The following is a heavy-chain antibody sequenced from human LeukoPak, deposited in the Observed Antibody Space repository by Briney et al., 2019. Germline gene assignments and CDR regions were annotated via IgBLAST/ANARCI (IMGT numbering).Heavy chain of an antibody. D-gene: IGHD6-13*01. CDR2: ISSSSSYI. Sequence: GGSLRLSCAASGFTFSSYSMNWVRQAPGKGLEWVSSISSSSSYIYYADSVKGRFTISRDNAKNSLYLRMNILRAEDTAVYYCASGRKNIAAAGTLPDYWGQGTLVTVSS. V-gene: IGHV3-21*01. CDR3: ASGRKNIAAAGTLPDY. CDR1: GFTFSSYS. J-gene: IGHJ4*02.